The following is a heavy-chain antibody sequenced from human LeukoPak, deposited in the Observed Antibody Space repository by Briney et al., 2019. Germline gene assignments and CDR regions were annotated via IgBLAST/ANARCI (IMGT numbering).Heavy chain of an antibody. CDR2: TSDSGGST. CDR1: GFTFSNYG. D-gene: IGHD2/OR15-2a*01. J-gene: IGHJ4*02. V-gene: IGHV3-23*01. CDR3: ATRTTYYRFDY. Sequence: GGSLRLSCAASGFTFSNYGMSWVRQAPGKGLEWVSATSDSGGSTYYADSVKGRFTISRDNYKNTLYLQMNSLRAEDTAVYYCATRTTYYRFDYWGQGTLVTVSS.